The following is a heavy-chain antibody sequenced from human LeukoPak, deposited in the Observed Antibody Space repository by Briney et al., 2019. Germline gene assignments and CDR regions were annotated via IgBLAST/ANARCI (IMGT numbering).Heavy chain of an antibody. J-gene: IGHJ4*02. V-gene: IGHV3-30*03. CDR2: ISYDGSNK. CDR1: KFTFSNYW. D-gene: IGHD2-2*01. Sequence: GGSLRLSCAASKFTFSNYWMTWVRQAPGKGLEWVAVISYDGSNKYYADSVKGRFTISRDNSKNTLYLQMNSLRAEDTAVYYCARVLTVVPAAGFDYWGQGTLVTVSS. CDR3: ARVLTVVPAAGFDY.